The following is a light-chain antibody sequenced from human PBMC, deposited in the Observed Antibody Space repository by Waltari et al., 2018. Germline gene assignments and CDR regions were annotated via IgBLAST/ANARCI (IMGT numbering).Light chain of an antibody. CDR2: DAS. J-gene: IGKJ4*01. V-gene: IGKV3-11*01. CDR3: QQSRNWPLT. Sequence: EIVLTQSPATLSLSPGERATLSCGASQSVSSYLAWYQQKPGQAPRLLIYDASNRATGIPGRFSGSGSGTDFTLTISSLEPEDSAVYYCQQSRNWPLTFGGGTKVEIK. CDR1: QSVSSY.